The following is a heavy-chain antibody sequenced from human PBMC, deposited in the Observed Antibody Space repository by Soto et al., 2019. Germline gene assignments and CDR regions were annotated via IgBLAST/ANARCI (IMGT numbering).Heavy chain of an antibody. CDR3: ARDLHYYDSSGYYSDAFDI. Sequence: QVPLVESGGGVVQPGRSLILSCVASGFTFSNYAMHWVRQAPGKGLEWVAIMSYDGRNKYYADSVKGRFTISRDNSKNTLYLQMNSLRAEDTAVYYCARDLHYYDSSGYYSDAFDIWGQGTMVTVSS. CDR2: MSYDGRNK. CDR1: GFTFSNYA. D-gene: IGHD3-22*01. J-gene: IGHJ3*02. V-gene: IGHV3-30*04.